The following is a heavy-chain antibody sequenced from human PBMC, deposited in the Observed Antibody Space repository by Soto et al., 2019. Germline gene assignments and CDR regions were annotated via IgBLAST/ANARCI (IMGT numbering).Heavy chain of an antibody. CDR1: GYTFTGYG. J-gene: IGHJ3*02. V-gene: IGHV1-18*01. D-gene: IGHD3-22*01. Sequence: ASVKVSCKASGYTFTGYGISWVRQAPGQGLEWMGWISAYNGNTNYAQKLQGRVTMTTDTSTSTAYMELRSLRSDDTAVYYCARDGEDYYDSSGYLGDAFDIWGQGTMVTVSS. CDR3: ARDGEDYYDSSGYLGDAFDI. CDR2: ISAYNGNT.